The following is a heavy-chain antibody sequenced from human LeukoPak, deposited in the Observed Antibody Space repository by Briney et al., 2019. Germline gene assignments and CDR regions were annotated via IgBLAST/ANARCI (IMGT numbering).Heavy chain of an antibody. CDR2: ISSSGSTI. Sequence: PGGSLRLSCAASGFTFSSYEMNWVPQAPGKGLEWVSYISSSGSTIYYADSVKGRFTISRDNAKNSLYLQMNSLRAEDTAVYYCGRDYPLYKWRGYSSGWSDYWGQGTLVTVSS. D-gene: IGHD6-19*01. CDR1: GFTFSSYE. CDR3: GRDYPLYKWRGYSSGWSDY. V-gene: IGHV3-48*03. J-gene: IGHJ4*02.